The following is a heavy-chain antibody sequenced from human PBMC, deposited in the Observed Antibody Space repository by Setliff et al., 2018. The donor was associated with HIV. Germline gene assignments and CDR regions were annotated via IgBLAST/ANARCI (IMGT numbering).Heavy chain of an antibody. J-gene: IGHJ4*02. CDR1: GYTFTTYG. D-gene: IGHD4-4*01. Sequence: ASVKVSCKASGYTFTTYGISWVRQAPGHGLEWMGWISPYNGHTNYAQNFQGRITMTRNTSISTAYMELSSLRSEDTAVYSCARVATVSHPGDYFDYWGQGTLVTVSS. CDR2: ISPYNGHT. V-gene: IGHV1-8*02. CDR3: ARVATVSHPGDYFDY.